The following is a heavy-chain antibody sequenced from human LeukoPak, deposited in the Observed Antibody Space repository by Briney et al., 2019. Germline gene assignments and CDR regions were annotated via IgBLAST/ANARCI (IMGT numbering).Heavy chain of an antibody. J-gene: IGHJ4*02. CDR3: TTDRLSDDSSGYYYVFWDY. CDR1: GFTFSNAW. D-gene: IGHD3-22*01. CDR2: IKSKTDGGTT. Sequence: GGSLRLSCAASGFTFSNAWMNWVRQAPGKGLEWVGRIKSKTDGGTTDYAAPVKGRFTISRDDSKNTLYLQMNSLKTEDTAVYYCTTDRLSDDSSGYYYVFWDYWGQGTLVTVPS. V-gene: IGHV3-15*07.